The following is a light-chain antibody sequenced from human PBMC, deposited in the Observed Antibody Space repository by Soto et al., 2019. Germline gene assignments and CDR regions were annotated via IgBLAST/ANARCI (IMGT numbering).Light chain of an antibody. Sequence: EIVLTQSPDTLSLSPGESATLSCRASQSVRSSYLAWYQQTPGQTPRPLIYAASSRATGIPDRFSGSGSGTDFSLTIRRLEAEDFAVYYCQQYGSSPRTFGQGTKVDIK. V-gene: IGKV3-20*01. J-gene: IGKJ1*01. CDR3: QQYGSSPRT. CDR2: AAS. CDR1: QSVRSSY.